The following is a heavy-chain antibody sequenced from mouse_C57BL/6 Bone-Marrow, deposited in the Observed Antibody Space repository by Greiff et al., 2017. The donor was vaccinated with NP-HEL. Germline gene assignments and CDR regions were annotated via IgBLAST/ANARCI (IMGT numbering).Heavy chain of an antibody. V-gene: IGHV7-1*01. CDR3: ARDEGDYDRYAMDY. D-gene: IGHD2-4*01. CDR2: SRNKANDYTT. J-gene: IGHJ4*01. Sequence: EVKLMESGGGLVQSGRSLRLSCATSGFTFSDFYMEWVRQAPGKGLEWIAASRNKANDYTTEYSASVKGRFIVSRDTSQSILYLQMNALRAEDTAIYYCARDEGDYDRYAMDYWGQGTSVTVSS. CDR1: GFTFSDFY.